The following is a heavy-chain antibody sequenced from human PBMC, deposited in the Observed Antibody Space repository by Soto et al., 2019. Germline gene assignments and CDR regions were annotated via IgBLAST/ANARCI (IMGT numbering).Heavy chain of an antibody. V-gene: IGHV4-4*02. CDR2: IYHSGST. D-gene: IGHD6-19*01. CDR3: ARDRAVSARGSFDY. Sequence: QVQLQESGPGLVEPSGTLSLTCAVSGGSVSDTNWWSWVRQPPGKGLEWIGEIYHSGSTYYNPSLKSRVTISVDKSKNQSSLRLNSVTAADTAVYFCARDRAVSARGSFDYWGQGTLVTVSS. CDR1: GGSVSDTNW. J-gene: IGHJ4*02.